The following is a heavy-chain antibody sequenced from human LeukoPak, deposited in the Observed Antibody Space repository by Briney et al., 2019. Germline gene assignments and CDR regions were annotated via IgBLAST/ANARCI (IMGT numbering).Heavy chain of an antibody. V-gene: IGHV3-48*01. D-gene: IGHD5-12*01. CDR3: ARDSPQALAILHAFDI. CDR1: GFTFSSYT. Sequence: GGSLRLSCAASGFTFSSYTMNWVRQAPGKGLEWVSKISSSSSTIYYADSVQGRFTISRDNAKNSLYLQMTSLRAEDTAVYYCARDSPQALAILHAFDIWGHGTMVTVSS. CDR2: ISSSSSTI. J-gene: IGHJ3*02.